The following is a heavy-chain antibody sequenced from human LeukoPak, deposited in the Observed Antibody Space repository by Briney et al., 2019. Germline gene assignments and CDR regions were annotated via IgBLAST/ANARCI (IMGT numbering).Heavy chain of an antibody. CDR2: IRYDGSNK. CDR3: QGYYYYYMDV. CDR1: GFTFSSYG. J-gene: IGHJ6*03. V-gene: IGHV3-30*02. Sequence: GGSLRLSCAASGFTFSSYGMHWVRQAPGKGLEWAAFIRYDGSNKYYADSVKGRFTISRDSSENTLYLQMNSLRAEDTAVYYCQGYYYYYMDVWGKGTTVTVSS.